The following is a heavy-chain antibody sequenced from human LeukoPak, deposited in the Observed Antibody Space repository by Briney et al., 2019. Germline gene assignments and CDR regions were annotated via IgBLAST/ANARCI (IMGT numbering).Heavy chain of an antibody. CDR3: ARDRYGDSAFDY. CDR1: GGSISNYY. D-gene: IGHD4-17*01. CDR2: IYYSGFA. V-gene: IGHV4-59*01. J-gene: IGHJ4*02. Sequence: SETLSLTCTVSGGSISNYYWNWIRQPPGKGLEWIGFIYYSGFANYSPSLKSRVTISVDTSKNQFSLKLTSVTPADTAVYYCARDRYGDSAFDYWGQGTLVTVSS.